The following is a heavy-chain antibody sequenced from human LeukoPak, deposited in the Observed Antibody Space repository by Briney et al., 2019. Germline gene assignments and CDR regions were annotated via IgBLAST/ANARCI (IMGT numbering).Heavy chain of an antibody. Sequence: ASVKVSCKASGYTFTGYYMHWVRQAPGQGLEWMGWINPNSGGTDYAQKFQGRVTMTRDTSISTAYMELSRLRSDDTAVYYCARVGIVVEPAAILHFDLWGRGTLVTVSS. V-gene: IGHV1-2*02. CDR2: INPNSGGT. CDR3: ARVGIVVEPAAILHFDL. CDR1: GYTFTGYY. J-gene: IGHJ2*01. D-gene: IGHD2-2*01.